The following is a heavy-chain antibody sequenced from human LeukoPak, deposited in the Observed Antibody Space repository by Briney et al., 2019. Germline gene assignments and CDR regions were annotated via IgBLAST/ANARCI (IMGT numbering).Heavy chain of an antibody. CDR1: GFTFSSYA. D-gene: IGHD3-9*01. CDR3: AKAGHYDILTGYFW. J-gene: IGHJ4*02. Sequence: GESLRLSCAASGFTFSSYAMSWVRQAPGKGLEWVSAISGSGGSTYYADSVKGRFTISRDNSMNTLYLQMNSLRAEDTAVYYCAKAGHYDILTGYFWWGQGTLVTVSS. CDR2: ISGSGGST. V-gene: IGHV3-23*01.